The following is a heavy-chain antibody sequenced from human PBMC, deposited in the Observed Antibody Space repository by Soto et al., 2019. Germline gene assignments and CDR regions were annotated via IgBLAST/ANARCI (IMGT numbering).Heavy chain of an antibody. CDR1: GGTFDMYA. CDR3: ANGPFTMTGSDFDY. Sequence: QVQVVQSGAEVKKPGSSVKVSCKISGGTFDMYALNWVRQAPGQGLEWMGGIIPTFSISKYARKFQGRVTITADGSTSTTYLELSSLRSDDTALYSCANGPFTMTGSDFDYWGQGTQVTVSS. J-gene: IGHJ4*02. D-gene: IGHD1-26*01. CDR2: IIPTFSIS. V-gene: IGHV1-69*01.